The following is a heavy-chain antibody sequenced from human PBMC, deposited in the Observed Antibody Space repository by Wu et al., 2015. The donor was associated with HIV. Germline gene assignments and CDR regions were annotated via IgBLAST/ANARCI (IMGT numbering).Heavy chain of an antibody. CDR3: ARDRTPYTNLYYYYSMDV. V-gene: IGHV1-18*01. J-gene: IGHJ6*02. Sequence: QVQLVQSVAEVKKPGASVKVSCKASGYTFTSYGFSWVRQAPGQGLEWMGWISAYNGNTNYAQNLQGRVTMTTDRSTNTAYMELRSLRSADTAVYYCARDRTPYTNLYYYYSMDVWGQGTTVTVSS. CDR1: GYTFTSYG. D-gene: IGHD2-2*02. CDR2: ISAYNGNT.